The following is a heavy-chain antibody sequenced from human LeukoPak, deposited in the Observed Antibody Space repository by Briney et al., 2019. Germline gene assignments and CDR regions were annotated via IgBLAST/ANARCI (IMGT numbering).Heavy chain of an antibody. CDR3: ARPTLGVAGYYFDY. J-gene: IGHJ4*02. CDR2: IYYSGSA. Sequence: SETLSLTCTVSGGSISSSSYYWGWIRQPPGKGLEWIGSIYYSGSAYYNPSLKSRVTISVDTSKNQFSLKLSSVTAADTAVYYCARPTLGVAGYYFDYWGQGTLVTVSS. V-gene: IGHV4-39*01. CDR1: GGSISSSSYY. D-gene: IGHD6-19*01.